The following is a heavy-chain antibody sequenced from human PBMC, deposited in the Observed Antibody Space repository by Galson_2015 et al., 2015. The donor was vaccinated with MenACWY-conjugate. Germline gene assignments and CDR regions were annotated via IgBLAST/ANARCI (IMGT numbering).Heavy chain of an antibody. CDR3: ARDHSYGNLYYYGMDV. Sequence: SLRLSCAVSGFTVSNAYMSWVRQAPGKGLERVSVIYTGGTTYYADSVKGRFTISRDISKNSLHLQMNSLRAEDTAVYYCARDHSYGNLYYYGMDVWGQGTTVIDSS. CDR2: IYTGGTT. V-gene: IGHV3-53*01. J-gene: IGHJ6*02. CDR1: GFTVSNAY. D-gene: IGHD5-18*01.